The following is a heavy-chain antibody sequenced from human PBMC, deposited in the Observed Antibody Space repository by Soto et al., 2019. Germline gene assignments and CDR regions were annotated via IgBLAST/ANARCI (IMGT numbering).Heavy chain of an antibody. J-gene: IGHJ6*02. CDR1: GYSFPQYG. D-gene: IGHD2-2*01. CDR3: ARTDCSSTSCYNYYYYGMDV. V-gene: IGHV1-3*01. Sequence: ASVKVSCKTSGYSFPQYGLHWVRQASGQRFEWMGWINPGNGDSKYSQKFQGRVTITRATYATTAYMELSSLRSEDSAVFYCARTDCSSTSCYNYYYYGMDVLGQGTTVTVSS. CDR2: INPGNGDS.